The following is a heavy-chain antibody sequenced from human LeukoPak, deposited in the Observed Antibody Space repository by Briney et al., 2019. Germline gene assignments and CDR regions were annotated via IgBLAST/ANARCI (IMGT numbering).Heavy chain of an antibody. CDR3: ATVVRGVISWFDP. Sequence: GASVKVSCKASGYTLTDLSMHWVRQAPGKGLEWMGGFDPEDGETIYAQKFQGRVTVTEDTSTDIAYMELSSLRSEDTAVYYCATVVRGVISWFDPWGQGTLVTVSS. V-gene: IGHV1-24*01. J-gene: IGHJ5*02. CDR1: GYTLTDLS. CDR2: FDPEDGET. D-gene: IGHD3-10*01.